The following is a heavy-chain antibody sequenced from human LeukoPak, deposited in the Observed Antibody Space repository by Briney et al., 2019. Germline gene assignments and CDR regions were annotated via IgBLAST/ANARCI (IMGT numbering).Heavy chain of an antibody. CDR2: INHSGST. CDR1: GGSFSGYY. J-gene: IGHJ3*02. V-gene: IGHV4-34*01. D-gene: IGHD3-10*01. Sequence: SETLSLTCAVYGGSFSGYYWSWIRQPPGKGLEWIGEINHSGSTNYNPSLKSRVTISVDTSKNQFSLNLSSVTAADTAVYYCARDRGTYLHAFDIWGQGTMVTVSS. CDR3: ARDRGTYLHAFDI.